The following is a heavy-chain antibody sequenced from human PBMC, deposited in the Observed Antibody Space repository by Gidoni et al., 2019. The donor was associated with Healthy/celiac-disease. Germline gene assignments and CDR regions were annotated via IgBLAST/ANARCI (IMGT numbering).Heavy chain of an antibody. Sequence: QVQLVESGGGVVQPGRSLRLSCAAAGFTVSSYAMHGVRQAPGKGLEGVAVISYEGSNKYYAYSVKCRFTISRDNSKNTLYLQMNSLRAEDTAVYYCARDRAVAGWGWVDPWGQGTLVTVSS. D-gene: IGHD6-19*01. CDR3: ARDRAVAGWGWVDP. CDR2: ISYEGSNK. CDR1: GFTVSSYA. V-gene: IGHV3-30-3*01. J-gene: IGHJ5*02.